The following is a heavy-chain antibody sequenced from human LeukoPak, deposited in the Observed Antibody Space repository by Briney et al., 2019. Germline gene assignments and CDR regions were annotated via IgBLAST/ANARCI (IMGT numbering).Heavy chain of an antibody. CDR2: INPSGGST. CDR3: AKGGRDYGDSSGTD. J-gene: IGHJ4*02. CDR1: GYTFTGYY. V-gene: IGHV1-46*01. Sequence: RASVKASCKASGYTFTGYYMHWVRQAPGQGLEWMGIINPSGGSTTYAQMFQGRVILTRDTSTRTVYMELYSLRSEDTAVYYCAKGGRDYGDSSGTDWGQGTLVTVSS. D-gene: IGHD4-23*01.